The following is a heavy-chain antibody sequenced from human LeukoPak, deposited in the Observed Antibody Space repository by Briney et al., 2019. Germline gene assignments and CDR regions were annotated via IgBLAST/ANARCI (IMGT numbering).Heavy chain of an antibody. V-gene: IGHV4-34*01. J-gene: IGHJ4*02. Sequence: KTSETLSLTCAVYGGSFSGYYWSWIRQPPGKGLEWIGEINHSGSTNYNPSLKSRVTISVDTSKNQFSLKLSSVTAADTAVYYCARGVTMVRGVDLNYFDYWGQGTLVTVSS. CDR3: ARGVTMVRGVDLNYFDY. CDR2: INHSGST. CDR1: GGSFSGYY. D-gene: IGHD3-10*01.